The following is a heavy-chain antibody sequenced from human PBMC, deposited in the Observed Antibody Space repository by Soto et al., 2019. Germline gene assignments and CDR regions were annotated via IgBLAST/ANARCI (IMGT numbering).Heavy chain of an antibody. J-gene: IGHJ2*01. V-gene: IGHV3-30-3*01. CDR2: ISYDGSNK. Sequence: GGSLRLSCAASGFTFSGYAMHWVRQAPGKGLEWVAVISYDGSNKYYADSVKGRFTISRDNSKNTLYLQMNSLRAEDTAVYYCARVSSLTQTPQVRGVITGWYFDLWGRGTLVTVSS. CDR1: GFTFSGYA. CDR3: ARVSSLTQTPQVRGVITGWYFDL. D-gene: IGHD3-10*01.